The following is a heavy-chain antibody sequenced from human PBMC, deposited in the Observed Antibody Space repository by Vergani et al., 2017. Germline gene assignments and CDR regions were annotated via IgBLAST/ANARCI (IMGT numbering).Heavy chain of an antibody. V-gene: IGHV3-23*01. CDR3: ASRRVVTTYYFDY. CDR2: ISGSGGST. J-gene: IGHJ4*01. D-gene: IGHD3-3*01. Sequence: EVQLLESGGDLVQPGGSLRLSCAASGFTFSSYAMSWVRQAPGKGLEWVSAISGSGGSTYYADSVKGRFTISRDNSKNTLYLQMNSLRAEDTAVYYCASRRVVTTYYFDYWGQRTLVTVSS. CDR1: GFTFSSYA.